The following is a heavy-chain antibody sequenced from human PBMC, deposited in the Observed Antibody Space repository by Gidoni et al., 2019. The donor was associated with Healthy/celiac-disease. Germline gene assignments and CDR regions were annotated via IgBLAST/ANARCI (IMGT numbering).Heavy chain of an antibody. CDR2: INPNSGGT. V-gene: IGHV1-2*02. J-gene: IGHJ4*02. CDR3: ARRNFWSGYYFDY. Sequence: PGQGLEWMGWINPNSGGTNYAQKFQGRVTMTRDTSISTAYMELSRLRSDDTAVYYCARRNFWSGYYFDYWGQGTLVTVST. D-gene: IGHD3-3*01.